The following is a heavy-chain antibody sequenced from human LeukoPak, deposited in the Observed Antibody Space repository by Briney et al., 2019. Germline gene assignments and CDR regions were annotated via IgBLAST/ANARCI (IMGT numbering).Heavy chain of an antibody. CDR1: GDTFTGYY. V-gene: IGHV1-2*02. D-gene: IGHD3-16*01. CDR3: ARGYVWGSPTPFDY. J-gene: IGHJ4*02. CDR2: INPNSGGT. Sequence: ASVKVFFKASGDTFTGYYMHVVPQAPGPGLEWMGWINPNSGGTNYAQKFQGRVTMTRDTSISTAYMELSRLRSDDTAVYYCARGYVWGSPTPFDYWGQGTLVTVSS.